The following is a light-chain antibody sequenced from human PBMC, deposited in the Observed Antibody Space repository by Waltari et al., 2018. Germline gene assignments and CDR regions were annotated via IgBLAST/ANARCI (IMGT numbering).Light chain of an antibody. Sequence: EIVLTQSPGTLSLSPGETATLSCRASQGVSRALVWYQQKPGQAPRLLIYDASRRAPGIPDRFSGSGSGTDFSLTISRLEPEDFAVYYCQKYERLPATFGQGTKVEIK. V-gene: IGKV3-20*01. CDR2: DAS. CDR1: QGVSRA. CDR3: QKYERLPAT. J-gene: IGKJ1*01.